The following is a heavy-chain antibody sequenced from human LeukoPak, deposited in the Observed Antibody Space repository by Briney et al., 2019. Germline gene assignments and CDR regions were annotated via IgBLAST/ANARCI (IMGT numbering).Heavy chain of an antibody. V-gene: IGHV6-1*01. Sequence: SQTLSLTCAISGDSLSSNSAAWHWLRQSPSRGLEWLGRTYYRSKWYNDFAVIVKSRITINVDTSKNQFSLQLNSVTPEDTAVYYYARGAPGWGPDVFDIWGEKGMVTVSS. CDR3: ARGAPGWGPDVFDI. CDR2: TYYRSKWYN. J-gene: IGHJ3*02. D-gene: IGHD6-19*01. CDR1: GDSLSSNSAA.